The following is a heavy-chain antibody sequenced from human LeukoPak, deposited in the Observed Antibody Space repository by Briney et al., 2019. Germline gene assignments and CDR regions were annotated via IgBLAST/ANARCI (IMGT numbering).Heavy chain of an antibody. D-gene: IGHD6-13*01. CDR1: GFTFSSYG. V-gene: IGHV3-30*04. J-gene: IGHJ4*02. CDR2: ISCGGSNK. Sequence: GGSLRLSCAASGFTFSSYGMHWVRQAPGKGLEWVAVISCGGSNKYYADSVKGRFTISRDNSKNTLYLQMNSLRAEDTAVYYCARAGNSSSWPHFDYWGQGTLVTVSS. CDR3: ARAGNSSSWPHFDY.